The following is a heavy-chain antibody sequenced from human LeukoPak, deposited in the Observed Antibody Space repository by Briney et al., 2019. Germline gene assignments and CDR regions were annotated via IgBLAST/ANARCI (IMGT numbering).Heavy chain of an antibody. CDR3: ARSSLDSSGWNRPRTPNWFDP. CDR2: ISSSGSTI. CDR1: GFTFSDYY. V-gene: IGHV3-11*01. D-gene: IGHD6-19*01. J-gene: IGHJ5*02. Sequence: GGSLRLSCAASGFTFSDYYMSWIRQAPGKGLEWVSYISSSGSTIYYADSVKGRFTISRDNAKNSLYLQMNSLRAEDTAVYYCARSSLDSSGWNRPRTPNWFDPWGQGTLVTVSS.